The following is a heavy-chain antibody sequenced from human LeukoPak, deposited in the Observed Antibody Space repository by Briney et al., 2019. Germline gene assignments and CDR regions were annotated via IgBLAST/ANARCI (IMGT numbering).Heavy chain of an antibody. CDR3: ARRLTQYDCFDP. Sequence: SQTLSLTCAISGDSVSSNSVTWNWIRQSPSRGLEWLGGTYYRSTWYNDYAVSVRGRITVDPDTSKNQFSLHLNSVTPEDTAVYYCARRLTQYDCFDPWGQGILVTVSS. J-gene: IGHJ5*02. CDR2: TYYRSTWYN. V-gene: IGHV6-1*01. CDR1: GDSVSSNSVT. D-gene: IGHD2-2*01.